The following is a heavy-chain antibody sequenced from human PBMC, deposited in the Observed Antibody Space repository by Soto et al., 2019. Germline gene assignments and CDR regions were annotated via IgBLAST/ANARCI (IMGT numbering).Heavy chain of an antibody. Sequence: PGGSLRLSCAASGFNFNAYWMYWVRQAPGKGLEWVANTDTDGSRKNYVDSVKGRFIISRDNARNSLFLQMNSLRVDDTAVYYCARVSWREKYGMDVWGQGTTVTVSS. CDR2: TDTDGSRK. CDR3: ARVSWREKYGMDV. J-gene: IGHJ6*02. V-gene: IGHV3-7*03. CDR1: GFNFNAYW.